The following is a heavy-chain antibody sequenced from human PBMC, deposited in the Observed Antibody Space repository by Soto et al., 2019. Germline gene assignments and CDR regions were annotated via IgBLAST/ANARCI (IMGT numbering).Heavy chain of an antibody. CDR3: ARDRVNDDFWSGYYYGMDV. J-gene: IGHJ6*02. Sequence: VASVKVSCKASSYTFTSYGISWVRQAPGQGLEWMGWISANNGHAKYAQKFQGRVTMTTDTTTSTAYTELRSLRSDDTAVYYCARDRVNDDFWSGYYYGMDVWG. CDR2: ISANNGHA. V-gene: IGHV1-18*01. CDR1: SYTFTSYG. D-gene: IGHD3-3*01.